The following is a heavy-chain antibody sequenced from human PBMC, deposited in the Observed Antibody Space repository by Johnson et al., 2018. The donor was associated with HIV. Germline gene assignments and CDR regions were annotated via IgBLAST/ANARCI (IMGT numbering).Heavy chain of an antibody. CDR1: GFTFSTYA. J-gene: IGHJ3*02. CDR2: ISYAGSYN. Sequence: QVQLVESGGGLVKPGGSLRLSCAASGFTFSTYALHWVRQAPGKGLEWVTVISYAGSYNYYADSVKGRFPIPSDHAKNSLCLQMNSLRAEDTAVYYFARSEVSSGYYYTPFVDAFDIWGQGTMVTVSS. CDR3: ARSEVSSGYYYTPFVDAFDI. V-gene: IGHV3-30*04. D-gene: IGHD3-22*01.